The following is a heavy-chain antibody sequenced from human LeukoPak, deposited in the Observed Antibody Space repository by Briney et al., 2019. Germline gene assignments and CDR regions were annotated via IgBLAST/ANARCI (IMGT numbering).Heavy chain of an antibody. V-gene: IGHV4-59*08. J-gene: IGHJ6*02. CDR3: TRHDAVPVIGHGMGV. CDR1: GGSISSYY. D-gene: IGHD3-16*02. CDR2: IYYNGNT. Sequence: SETLSLTCTVSGGSISSYYWSWIRQPPGKGLEWVGYIYYNGNTNYNPSFESRVTISVDTSKNQFSLKLSSVTAADTAVYYCTRHDAVPVIGHGMGVWGQGTTVTVSS.